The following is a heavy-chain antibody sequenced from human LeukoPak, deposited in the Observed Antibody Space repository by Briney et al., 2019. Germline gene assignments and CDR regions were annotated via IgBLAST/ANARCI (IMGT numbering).Heavy chain of an antibody. CDR1: GFTFSDHY. CDR3: ARNKGYSSSWTPFDY. Sequence: SGGSLRLSCAASGFTFSDHYMDWVRQAPGKGLEWVGRTRNKANSYTTEYAASVKGRFAISRDDSKNSLYLQMNSLKTEDTAVYYCARNKGYSSSWTPFDYWGQGTLVTVSS. V-gene: IGHV3-72*01. CDR2: TRNKANSYTT. D-gene: IGHD6-13*01. J-gene: IGHJ4*02.